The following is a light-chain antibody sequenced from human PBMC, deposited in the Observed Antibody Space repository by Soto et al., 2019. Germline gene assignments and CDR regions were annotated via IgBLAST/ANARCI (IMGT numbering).Light chain of an antibody. Sequence: DIQMTQSPSTLSASVGDGVTITCRASQSISSWLAWYQQKPGKAPNLLIYKTSSLESGVPSRFSGSGSGTEFTLTVNSLQPDDFATYYCQQYDSYPLTFGGGTKVEIK. J-gene: IGKJ4*01. CDR2: KTS. CDR1: QSISSW. V-gene: IGKV1-5*03. CDR3: QQYDSYPLT.